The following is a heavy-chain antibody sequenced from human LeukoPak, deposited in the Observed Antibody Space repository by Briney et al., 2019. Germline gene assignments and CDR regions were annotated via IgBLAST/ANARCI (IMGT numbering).Heavy chain of an antibody. V-gene: IGHV3-30*02. D-gene: IGHD1-1*01. CDR3: ANLDDY. CDR2: IRYDGSDK. CDR1: GFTFAKYG. Sequence: GESLRLSCAASGFTFAKYGMHWVRQAPGKGLEWVTFIRYDGSDKYYADSVKGRFSISRDNPKKQLYLQMNSLRSEDSAVYYCANLDDYWGQGTLVTVSS. J-gene: IGHJ4*02.